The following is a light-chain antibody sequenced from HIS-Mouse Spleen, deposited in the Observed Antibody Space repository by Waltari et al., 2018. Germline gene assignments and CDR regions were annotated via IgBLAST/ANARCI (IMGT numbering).Light chain of an antibody. CDR1: SSDVGGYHY. CDR2: DVS. V-gene: IGLV2-11*01. Sequence: QSALTQPRSVSGSPGPSVTIPCTGTSSDVGGYHYVSWYQQHPGKATKLMIYDVSKRPSGVPDRFSGSKSGNTASLTISGLQAEDEADYYCCSYAGSYTWVFGGGTKLTVL. J-gene: IGLJ3*02. CDR3: CSYAGSYTWV.